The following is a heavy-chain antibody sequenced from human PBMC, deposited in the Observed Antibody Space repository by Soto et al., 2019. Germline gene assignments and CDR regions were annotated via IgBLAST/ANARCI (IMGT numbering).Heavy chain of an antibody. CDR2: IYYSGST. D-gene: IGHD3-10*01. CDR3: ASTLGYYGSGSYYDY. J-gene: IGHJ4*02. V-gene: IGHV4-59*01. CDR1: GGSISSYY. Sequence: SETLSLTCTVSGGSISSYYWSWIRQPPGKGLEWIGYIYYSGSTNYNPSLKSRVTISVDTSKNQFSLKLSSVTAADTAVYYCASTLGYYGSGSYYDYWGQETLVTVS.